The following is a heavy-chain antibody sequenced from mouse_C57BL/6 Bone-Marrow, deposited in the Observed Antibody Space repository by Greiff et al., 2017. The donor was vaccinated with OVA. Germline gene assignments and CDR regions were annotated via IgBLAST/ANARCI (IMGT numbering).Heavy chain of an antibody. Sequence: QVQLQQPGAELVKPGASVKLSCKASGYTFTSYWMHWVKQRPGPGLEWIGMIHPNSGSTNYNEKFKSKATLTVDKSSSTAYMQLSSLTSEDSAVYYCARCLYYGWLAYWGQGTLVTVSA. J-gene: IGHJ3*01. V-gene: IGHV1-64*01. CDR1: GYTFTSYW. CDR3: ARCLYYGWLAY. CDR2: IHPNSGST. D-gene: IGHD2-1*01.